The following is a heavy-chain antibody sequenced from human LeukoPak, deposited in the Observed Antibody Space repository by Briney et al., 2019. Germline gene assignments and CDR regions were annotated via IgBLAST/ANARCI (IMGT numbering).Heavy chain of an antibody. J-gene: IGHJ5*02. CDR2: IIPISGTT. CDR3: ASKLRIGGNWFDP. D-gene: IGHD1-26*01. Sequence: ASVKVSCKTSGGTFTSYAITWVRQAPGQGLEWMGKIIPISGTTNYAQKFQGRVTFTADESTSTAYMELSSLRSEDTALYYCASKLRIGGNWFDPWGQGTLVTVSS. V-gene: IGHV1-69*13. CDR1: GGTFTSYA.